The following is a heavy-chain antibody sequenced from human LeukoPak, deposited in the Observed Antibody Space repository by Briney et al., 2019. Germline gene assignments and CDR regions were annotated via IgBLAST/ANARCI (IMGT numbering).Heavy chain of an antibody. Sequence: SETLSLTCAVYGGSFSGYYWSWIRQPPGKGLEWIGEINHSGSTNYNPSLKSRVTISVDTSKNQFSLKLSSVTAADTAVYYCARGDIVVVPAALDSRSFEFDPWGQGTLVTVSS. CDR1: GGSFSGYY. V-gene: IGHV4-34*01. CDR3: ARGDIVVVPAALDSRSFEFDP. CDR2: INHSGST. D-gene: IGHD2-2*01. J-gene: IGHJ5*02.